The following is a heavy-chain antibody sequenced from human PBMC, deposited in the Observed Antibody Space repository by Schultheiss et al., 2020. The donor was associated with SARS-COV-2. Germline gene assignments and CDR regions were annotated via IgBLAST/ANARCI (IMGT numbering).Heavy chain of an antibody. D-gene: IGHD2/OR15-2a*01. V-gene: IGHV4-39*07. CDR2: INHSGST. CDR1: AGSISRSSYY. J-gene: IGHJ4*02. CDR3: ARQQYDFLDY. Sequence: SQTLSLTCTVSAGSISRSSYYWAWTRQPPGKGLEWIGEINHSGSTNYNPSLKSRVTISVDKSKNQFSLKLSSVTAADTAVYYCARQQYDFLDYWGRGALVTVSS.